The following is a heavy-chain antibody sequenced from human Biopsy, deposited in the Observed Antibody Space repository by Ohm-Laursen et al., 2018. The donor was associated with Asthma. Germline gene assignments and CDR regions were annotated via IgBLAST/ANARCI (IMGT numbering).Heavy chain of an antibody. J-gene: IGHJ4*02. Sequence: SLRLSCTASRFTFSDYYMSWIRQAPGKGLEWVSYISTGGTTINYADSVKGRFTISRDNAKNSLYLQLNSLRAGDTAVYYCARARSGNYFDYWGQGTLVTVSS. CDR2: ISTGGTTI. CDR3: ARARSGNYFDY. V-gene: IGHV3-11*01. CDR1: RFTFSDYY. D-gene: IGHD5-12*01.